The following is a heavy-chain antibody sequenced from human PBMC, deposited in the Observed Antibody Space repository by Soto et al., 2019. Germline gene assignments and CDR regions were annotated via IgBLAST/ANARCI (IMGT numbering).Heavy chain of an antibody. Sequence: RLSCTAAGCTVSNNYMNCYRQAPAKALEWLSVINSDGSTYYADSVKGRFTISRDNSKNTVHLQMNSLRAEDTAVYYCARERTGYYGSGKLYWGQGTRVTVSS. J-gene: IGHJ4*02. D-gene: IGHD3-10*01. CDR2: INSDGST. V-gene: IGHV3-66*01. CDR3: ARERTGYYGSGKLY. CDR1: GCTVSNNY.